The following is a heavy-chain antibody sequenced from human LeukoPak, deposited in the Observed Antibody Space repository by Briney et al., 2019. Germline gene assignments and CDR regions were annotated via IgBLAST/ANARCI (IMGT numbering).Heavy chain of an antibody. J-gene: IGHJ6*04. CDR1: GYTFTSYY. D-gene: IGHD3-10*02. CDR2: INPSGGST. V-gene: IGHV1-46*01. Sequence: ASVRVSCKASGYTFTSYYMHWVRQAPGQGLEWMGIINPSGGSTSYAQKFQGRVTMTRDMSTSTVYMELSSLRSEDTAVYYCAELGITMIGGVWGKGTTVTISS. CDR3: AELGITMIGGV.